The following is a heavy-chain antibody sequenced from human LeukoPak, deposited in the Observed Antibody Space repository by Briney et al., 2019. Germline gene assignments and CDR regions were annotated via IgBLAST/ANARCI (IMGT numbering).Heavy chain of an antibody. CDR3: ARELEDSSGYFRDY. CDR2: ISSSSSYI. V-gene: IGHV3-21*01. Sequence: GGSLRLSCAASGFTFSSYSMNWLRQAPGKGLEWVSSISSSSSYIYYADSVKGRFTISRDNAKNSLYLQLNSLRAEDTAVYYCARELEDSSGYFRDYWGQGTLVTVSS. D-gene: IGHD3-22*01. J-gene: IGHJ4*02. CDR1: GFTFSSYS.